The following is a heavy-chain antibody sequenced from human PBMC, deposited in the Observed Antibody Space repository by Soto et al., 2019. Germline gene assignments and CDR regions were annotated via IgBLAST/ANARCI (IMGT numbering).Heavy chain of an antibody. J-gene: IGHJ4*02. V-gene: IGHV4-28*01. D-gene: IGHD1-26*01. CDR1: GYSISSSNW. CDR2: IYYSGTT. CDR3: ARREIQGPIDY. Sequence: QVQLQESGPGLVKPSDTLSLTCAVSGYSISSSNWWGWIRQPPGKGLEWIGYIYYSGTTYYNPSLMSRVTMSVDESQNHFSLKLTSVTAVDTAVYYCARREIQGPIDYWGQGTLVTVSS.